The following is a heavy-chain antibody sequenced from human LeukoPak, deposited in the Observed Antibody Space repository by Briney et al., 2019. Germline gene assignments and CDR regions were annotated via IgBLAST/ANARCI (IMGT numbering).Heavy chain of an antibody. J-gene: IGHJ4*02. V-gene: IGHV3-48*03. Sequence: GGSLRLSCEASGFTFSSYEMNWVRQAPGKGLEWVSYISTTGSTIYYADSVKGRFTISRDNAKNSLYLQMNSLRAEDTALYYCARFYGAEPDYWGQGTLVTVSS. CDR3: ARFYGAEPDY. CDR1: GFTFSSYE. CDR2: ISTTGSTI. D-gene: IGHD4-17*01.